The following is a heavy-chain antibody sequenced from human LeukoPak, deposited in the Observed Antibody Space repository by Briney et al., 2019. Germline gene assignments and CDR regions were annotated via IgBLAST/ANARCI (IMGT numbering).Heavy chain of an antibody. J-gene: IGHJ4*02. CDR2: ISYDGSNK. CDR3: ARDASGYYYDPSYYFDY. CDR1: GFTFSSYA. V-gene: IGHV3-30-3*01. Sequence: GGSLRLSCAASGFTFSSYAMHWVRQAPGKGLEWVAVISYDGSNKYYADSVKGRITISRDNSKNTLYLQMNSLRAEDTAVYYCARDASGYYYDPSYYFDYWGQGTLVTVSS. D-gene: IGHD3-22*01.